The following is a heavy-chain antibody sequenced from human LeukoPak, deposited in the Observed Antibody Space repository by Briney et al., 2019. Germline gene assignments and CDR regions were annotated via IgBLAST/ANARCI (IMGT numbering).Heavy chain of an antibody. CDR1: GFTFSNYA. CDR2: ISYDGANQ. J-gene: IGHJ4*02. V-gene: IGHV3-30-3*01. D-gene: IGHD6-13*01. CDR3: ARAAAKGLNLYFDY. Sequence: VQPGGSLRLSCAASGFTFSNYAMSWVRQAPGKGLEWVAVISYDGANQYYPDSVKGRFTISRDNSKNSLYLQMNSLRNEDTAVYYCARAAAKGLNLYFDYWGQGTLVAVSS.